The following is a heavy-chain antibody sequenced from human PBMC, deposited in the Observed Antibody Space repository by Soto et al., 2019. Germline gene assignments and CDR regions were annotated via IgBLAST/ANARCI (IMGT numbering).Heavy chain of an antibody. CDR3: AKDHGMDV. V-gene: IGHV3-23*01. CDR1: GFTFSDYA. J-gene: IGHJ6*02. Sequence: GGSLRLSCVASGFTFSDYAMAWVRQSPGKGLEWVSGISGSGGSTYYADSVKGRFTISRDNSKNTVFLQMNSLRAEDTAVYYCAKDHGMDVWGQGATVTVSS. CDR2: ISGSGGST.